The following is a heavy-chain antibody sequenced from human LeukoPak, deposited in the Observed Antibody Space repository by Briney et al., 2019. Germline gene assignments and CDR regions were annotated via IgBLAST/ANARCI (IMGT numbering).Heavy chain of an antibody. CDR2: IKSKSDGGTT. D-gene: IGHD4/OR15-4a*01. J-gene: IGHJ4*02. Sequence: PGGSLRLSCAASGFSFSNAWMNWVRQAPGKGLEWVGHIKSKSDGGTTDYAAPVKGRFIISRDDSKNTLYLQMNSLQTDDTAVYYCTSDYAWSYYWGQGTLVTVSS. V-gene: IGHV3-15*01. CDR1: GFSFSNAW. CDR3: TSDYAWSYY.